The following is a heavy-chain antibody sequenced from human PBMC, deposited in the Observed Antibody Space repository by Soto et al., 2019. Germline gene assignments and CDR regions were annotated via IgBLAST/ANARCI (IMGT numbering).Heavy chain of an antibody. V-gene: IGHV4-34*01. CDR3: ARGDGARYCSGGSCYSKRNQYYYYMDV. D-gene: IGHD2-15*01. CDR2: INHSGST. Sequence: QVQLQQWGAGLLKPSETLSLTCAVYGGSFSGYYWSWIRQPPGKGLEWIGEINHSGSTNYNPSLKSRVTISVDTSKNQFSLKLSSVTAADTAVYYCARGDGARYCSGGSCYSKRNQYYYYMDVWGKGTTVTVSS. J-gene: IGHJ6*03. CDR1: GGSFSGYY.